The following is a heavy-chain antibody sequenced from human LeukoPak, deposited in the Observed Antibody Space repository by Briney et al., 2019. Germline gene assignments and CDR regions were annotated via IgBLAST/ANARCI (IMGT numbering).Heavy chain of an antibody. CDR1: GGTFSSHV. J-gene: IGHJ1*01. D-gene: IGHD3-3*01. V-gene: IGHV1-69*04. CDR3: ASPSSHYDVWRGYSMFQL. CDR2: INPIVGAP. Sequence: SVKVSCKASGGTFSSHVTSWVRQAPGQGLEWMGRINPIVGAPIYAQKLQGRVTITADKSTSTAYIELSSLGSEDTAVYYCASPSSHYDVWRGYSMFQLWGQGTLVIVSS.